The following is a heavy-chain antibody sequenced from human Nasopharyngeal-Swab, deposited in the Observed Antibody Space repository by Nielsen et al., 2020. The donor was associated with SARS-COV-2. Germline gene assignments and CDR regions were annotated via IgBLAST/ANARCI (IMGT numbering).Heavy chain of an antibody. CDR2: ISGSGGST. J-gene: IGHJ6*02. Sequence: GGSLRLSCAASGFTFSSYAMIWVRQAPGKGLEWVSAISGSGGSTYYADSVKGRFTISRDNSKNTLYLQMNSLRAEDTAVYYCAKDVAVAGTGDYYYYYGMDVWGQGTTVTVSS. CDR1: GFTFSSYA. V-gene: IGHV3-23*01. D-gene: IGHD6-19*01. CDR3: AKDVAVAGTGDYYYYYGMDV.